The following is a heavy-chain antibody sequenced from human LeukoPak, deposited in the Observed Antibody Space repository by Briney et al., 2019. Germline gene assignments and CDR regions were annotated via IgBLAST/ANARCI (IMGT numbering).Heavy chain of an antibody. Sequence: ASVKVSCKASGGTFSSYAISWVRQAPGQGLEWMGRIIPILGIANYAQKFQGRVTITADKSTSTAYMELSSLRSEDTAVYYCARAPESPEVYDFWSGYYHQNWFDPWGQGTLSPSPQ. CDR3: ARAPESPEVYDFWSGYYHQNWFDP. CDR2: IIPILGIA. J-gene: IGHJ5*02. CDR1: GGTFSSYA. D-gene: IGHD3-3*01. V-gene: IGHV1-69*04.